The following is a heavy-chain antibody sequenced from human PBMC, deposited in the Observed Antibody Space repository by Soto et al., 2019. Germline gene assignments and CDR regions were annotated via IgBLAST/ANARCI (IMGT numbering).Heavy chain of an antibody. Sequence: DVQLLDSGGGLVQPEGSLRLSCAASGFTFSSYAMGWVRQGPWKGLEWVAVVSIGGSTHYADSVRGRFTISRDNSKNTLSLHMNSLTAYDTAVYFCAKRRGVCGHFDYFGQGALVPVSS. CDR3: AKRRGVCGHFDY. CDR2: VSIGGST. D-gene: IGHD2-21*02. CDR1: GFTFSSYA. V-gene: IGHV3-23*01. J-gene: IGHJ4*02.